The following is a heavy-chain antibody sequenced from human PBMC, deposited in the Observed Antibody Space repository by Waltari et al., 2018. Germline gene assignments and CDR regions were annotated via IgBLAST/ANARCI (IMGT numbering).Heavy chain of an antibody. CDR2: IWYDGSNK. D-gene: IGHD3-22*01. J-gene: IGHJ5*02. V-gene: IGHV3-33*08. CDR1: GFTLSSYG. Sequence: QVQLVESGGGVVQPGRSLRLSCAASGFTLSSYGMHWVRQAPGKGLEWVAVIWYDGSNKYDADSVKGRFTISRDNSKNTLYLQMNSLRAEDTAMYYCAKTAYYYDSSVIDPWGQGTLVTVSS. CDR3: AKTAYYYDSSVIDP.